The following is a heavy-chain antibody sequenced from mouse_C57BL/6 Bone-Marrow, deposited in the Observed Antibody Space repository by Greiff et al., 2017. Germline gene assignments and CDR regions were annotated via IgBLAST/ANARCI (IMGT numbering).Heavy chain of an antibody. CDR2: SYPRSGNT. D-gene: IGHD2-10*02. V-gene: IGHV1-81*01. CDR1: GYTFTSYG. J-gene: IGHJ1*03. Sequence: QVQLKQSGAELARPGASVKLSCKASGYTFTSYGISWVKQRTGQGLEWIGESYPRSGNTYYNEKFKGKATLTADKSSSTAYMELRSLTSEDSAVYFCARGLYGNWYFDVWGTGTTVTVSS. CDR3: ARGLYGNWYFDV.